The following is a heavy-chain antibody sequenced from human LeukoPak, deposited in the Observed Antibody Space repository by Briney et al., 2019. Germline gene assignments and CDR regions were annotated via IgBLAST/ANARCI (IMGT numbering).Heavy chain of an antibody. V-gene: IGHV3-64*01. Sequence: GGSLRLSCAASGFTFSSYAMHWVRQAPGKGLEYVSAISSNGGSTYYANSVKGRFTISRDNSKNTLYLQMNSLRAEDTAVYYCAKVQQWLVQGPVDYWGQGTLVTVSS. CDR1: GFTFSSYA. D-gene: IGHD6-19*01. CDR2: ISSNGGST. J-gene: IGHJ4*02. CDR3: AKVQQWLVQGPVDY.